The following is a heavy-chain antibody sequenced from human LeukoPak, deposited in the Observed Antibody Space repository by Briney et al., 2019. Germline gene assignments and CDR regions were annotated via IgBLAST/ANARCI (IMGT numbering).Heavy chain of an antibody. CDR3: AGDTDDYSYMDV. CDR2: IDPSGTT. V-gene: IGHV4-34*01. CDR1: GGSFSGNY. Sequence: KPSETLSLTCAIYGGSFSGNYWSWIRHPPGKGLEWIGEIDPSGTTNYNPSLKSRVTISGDTSKNQFSLNLTSVTAADTAVYYCAGDTDDYSYMDVWGKGTTVTVSS. J-gene: IGHJ6*03. D-gene: IGHD3-10*01.